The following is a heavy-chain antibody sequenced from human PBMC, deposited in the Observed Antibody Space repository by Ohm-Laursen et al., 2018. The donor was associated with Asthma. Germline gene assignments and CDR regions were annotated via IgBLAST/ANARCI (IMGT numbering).Heavy chain of an antibody. CDR2: ISSSSSYI. CDR3: ASSIAVAGTSYYYGMDV. J-gene: IGHJ6*02. D-gene: IGHD6-19*01. Sequence: SLRLSCAASGFTFSSYSMNWVRQAPGKGLEWVSSISSSSSYIYYADSVKGRFTISRDNAENSLYLQMNSLRAEDTAVYYCASSIAVAGTSYYYGMDVWGQGTTVTVSS. V-gene: IGHV3-21*01. CDR1: GFTFSSYS.